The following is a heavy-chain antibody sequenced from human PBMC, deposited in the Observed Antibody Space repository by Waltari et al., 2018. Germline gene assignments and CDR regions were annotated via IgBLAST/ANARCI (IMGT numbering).Heavy chain of an antibody. D-gene: IGHD1-26*01. J-gene: IGHJ5*02. Sequence: EVQLVESGGGLVQPGGSLRLSCAASGFTFSRSGISLVPPASGKGLGWVSRTKGEGSRTSYADSVKGRFTLSRDNAKNTLYLQMNSLRVEDTAVYYCVRATLVGASTRAGLDPWGQGNLVTVSS. CDR2: TKGEGSRT. V-gene: IGHV3-74*01. CDR1: GFTFSRSG. CDR3: VRATLVGASTRAGLDP.